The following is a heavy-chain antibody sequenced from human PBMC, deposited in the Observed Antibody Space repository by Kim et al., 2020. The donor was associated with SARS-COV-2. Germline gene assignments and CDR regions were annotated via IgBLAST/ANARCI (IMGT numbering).Heavy chain of an antibody. J-gene: IGHJ4*02. Sequence: GGSLRLSCAASGFTFSSYAMSWVRQAPGKGLKWVSAISGSGGSTYYADSVKGRFTISRDNSKNTLYLQMNSLRAEDTAVYYCAKWSSGYYSGLDYWGQGTLVTVSS. CDR1: GFTFSSYA. V-gene: IGHV3-23*01. CDR3: AKWSSGYYSGLDY. D-gene: IGHD3-22*01. CDR2: ISGSGGST.